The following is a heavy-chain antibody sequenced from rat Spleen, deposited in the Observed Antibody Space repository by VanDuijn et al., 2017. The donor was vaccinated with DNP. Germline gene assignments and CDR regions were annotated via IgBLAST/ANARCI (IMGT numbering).Heavy chain of an antibody. D-gene: IGHD1-7*01. V-gene: IGHV3-1*01. J-gene: IGHJ2*01. CDR2: ISYSGST. CDR3: ARWTRYFDD. Sequence: EVQLQESGSGLVKPSQSLSLTCSVTGYSITSNYWGWIRKFPGNKMEYIGHISYSGSTNYNPSLRSRISITRDTSKNHFFLPLNSVTTETTATYDGARWTRYFDDWGQGVRVTVSS. CDR1: GYSITSNY.